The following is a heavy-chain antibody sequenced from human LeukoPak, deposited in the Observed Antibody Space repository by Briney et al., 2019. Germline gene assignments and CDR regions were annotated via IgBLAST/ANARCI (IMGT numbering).Heavy chain of an antibody. V-gene: IGHV3-7*01. Sequence: GGSLRLSCGASGFTFSNYWMSWVRQAPGKGLEWVINISQDGSGKNYADSVEGRFTISRDNAKNSLYLQMNSLRAEDTAVYYCARVLGSVATYYFGSWGQGTLVTVSS. CDR1: GFTFSNYW. CDR2: ISQDGSGK. D-gene: IGHD5-12*01. J-gene: IGHJ4*02. CDR3: ARVLGSVATYYFGS.